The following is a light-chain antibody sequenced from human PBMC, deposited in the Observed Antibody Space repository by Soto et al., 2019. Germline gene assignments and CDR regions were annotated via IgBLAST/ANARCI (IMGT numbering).Light chain of an antibody. CDR2: EIT. Sequence: QSALTQPASVSGSPGQSITVSCTGTSDDIGRYNHVSWYQQHPGKAPKLMISEITNRPSGVSNRFSGSKSGNTASLTISSLQAEDEADYYCASYRTSNTYVFGTGTKLTVL. CDR1: SDDIGRYNH. V-gene: IGLV2-14*01. CDR3: ASYRTSNTYV. J-gene: IGLJ1*01.